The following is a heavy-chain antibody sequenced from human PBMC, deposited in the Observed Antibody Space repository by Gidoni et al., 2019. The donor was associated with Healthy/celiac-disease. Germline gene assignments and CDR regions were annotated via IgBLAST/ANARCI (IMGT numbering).Heavy chain of an antibody. CDR2: ISYDGSNK. Sequence: QVQLVESGGGVVQPGRSLRLSCAAPGFTFSSYAMHWVRQAPGKGREWVAVISYDGSNKYYADSVKGRFTISRDNSKNTLYLQKNSLRAEDTAVYYCARATYDSSGYYYQYYYYGMDVWGQGTTVTVSS. V-gene: IGHV3-30-3*01. CDR3: ARATYDSSGYYYQYYYYGMDV. D-gene: IGHD3-22*01. J-gene: IGHJ6*02. CDR1: GFTFSSYA.